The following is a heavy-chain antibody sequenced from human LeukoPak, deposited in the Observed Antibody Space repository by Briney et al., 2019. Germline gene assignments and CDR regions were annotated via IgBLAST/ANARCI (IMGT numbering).Heavy chain of an antibody. CDR2: INHSGTST. CDR3: TREYGFMTTVFHAFDI. D-gene: IGHD4-17*01. CDR1: GGSFSDYH. J-gene: IGHJ3*02. V-gene: IGHV4-34*01. Sequence: SETLSLTCAVYGGSFSDYHWNWIRQPPGKGLEWIGEINHSGTSTNYNPSLKSRVTISVDTSKNQFSLKLSSVTAADTAIYYCTREYGFMTTVFHAFDIWGQGTMVTVSS.